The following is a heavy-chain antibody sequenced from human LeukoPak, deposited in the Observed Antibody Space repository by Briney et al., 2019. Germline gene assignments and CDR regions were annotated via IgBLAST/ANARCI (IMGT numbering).Heavy chain of an antibody. CDR1: GGSISSGSYY. CDR3: ARRGDV. J-gene: IGHJ6*02. V-gene: IGHV4-61*02. CDR2: IYSNGST. Sequence: PSQTLSLTCTVSGGSISSGSYYWNWIRQPAGKGLEWIGRIYSNGSTNYNPSLKSRVTISADTSKNRFSLRLRFVTAADTAVYYCARRGDVWGQGTTVTVSS.